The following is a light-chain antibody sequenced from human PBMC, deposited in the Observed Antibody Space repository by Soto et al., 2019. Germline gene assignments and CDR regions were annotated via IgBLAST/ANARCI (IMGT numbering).Light chain of an antibody. J-gene: IGKJ5*01. CDR1: QSVSSN. CDR3: QQYNNSPRT. Sequence: IVLTQSPATLSVSPGERATLSCRASQSVSSNLDWHQQRPRQAPRLLIYGASTRATGVPARFSGGGSGTEFTLTITSLQSEDFAVYWCQQYNNSPRTFGPGTRLEIK. CDR2: GAS. V-gene: IGKV3D-15*01.